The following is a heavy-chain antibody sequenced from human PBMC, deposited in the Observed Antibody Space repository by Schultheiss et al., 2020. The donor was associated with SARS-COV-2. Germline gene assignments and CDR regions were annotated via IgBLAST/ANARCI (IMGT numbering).Heavy chain of an antibody. J-gene: IGHJ6*02. CDR2: IIPIFGTA. CDR1: GGTFSSYA. V-gene: IGHV1-69*13. CDR3: ARNPGGGSYYDYAYGMDV. D-gene: IGHD1-26*01. Sequence: SVKVSCKASGGTFSSYAISWVRQAPGQGLEWMGGIIPIFGTANYAQKFQGRVTITADESTSTAYMELRSLRSDDTAVYYCARNPGGGSYYDYAYGMDVWGQGTTVTVSS.